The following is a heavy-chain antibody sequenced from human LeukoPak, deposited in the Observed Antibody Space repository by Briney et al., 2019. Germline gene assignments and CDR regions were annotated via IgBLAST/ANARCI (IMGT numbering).Heavy chain of an antibody. Sequence: HSGGSLRLSCAASGFTFSSYGMSWVRQAPGKGLEWVSAISGSGGSTYYADSVKGRFTISRDNSKNTLYLQMNSLRAEDTAVYYCAKRTSAPLVAMIVTPGWGYFDYWGQGTLVTVSS. J-gene: IGHJ4*02. V-gene: IGHV3-23*01. CDR2: ISGSGGST. CDR1: GFTFSSYG. CDR3: AKRTSAPLVAMIVTPGWGYFDY. D-gene: IGHD3-22*01.